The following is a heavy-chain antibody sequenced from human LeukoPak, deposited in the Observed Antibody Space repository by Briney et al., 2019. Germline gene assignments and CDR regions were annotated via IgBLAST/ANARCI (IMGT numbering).Heavy chain of an antibody. CDR2: IYYSGST. Sequence: PSQTLSLTCTVSGGSISSSSYYWGWIRQPPGKGLEWIGSIYYSGSTYYNPSLKSRVTISVDTSKNQFSLKLSSVTAADTAVYCCARLRGATPFDYWGQGTLVTVSS. D-gene: IGHD5-24*01. CDR3: ARLRGATPFDY. CDR1: GGSISSSSYY. J-gene: IGHJ4*02. V-gene: IGHV4-39*01.